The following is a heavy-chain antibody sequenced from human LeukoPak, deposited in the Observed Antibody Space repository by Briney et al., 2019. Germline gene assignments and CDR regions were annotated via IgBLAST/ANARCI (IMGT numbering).Heavy chain of an antibody. CDR3: AREDDWNYEDY. CDR2: IKQDGSEK. CDR1: GFTFSNYW. D-gene: IGHD1-7*01. V-gene: IGHV3-7*01. Sequence: GGSLRLSCAASGFTFSNYWMSWVRQAPGKGLEWVANIKQDGSEKYYVNSVEGRFTISRDNAKNSLYLQMNSLRAEDTAIYYCAREDDWNYEDYWGQGTLVTVSS. J-gene: IGHJ4*02.